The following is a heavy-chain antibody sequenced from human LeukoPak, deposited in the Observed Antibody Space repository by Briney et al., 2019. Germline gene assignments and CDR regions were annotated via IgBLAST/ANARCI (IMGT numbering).Heavy chain of an antibody. CDR1: GYTFSGYY. CDR2: INPNSGGT. Sequence: ASVKVSCKASGYTFSGYYMHWVRQAPGQGLEWMGWINPNSGGTNYAQKFQGRVTMTRDTSISTAYMEMRRLRSDDTAVYYCARLGYSSGSDYWGQGTLVTVSS. V-gene: IGHV1-2*02. J-gene: IGHJ4*02. CDR3: ARLGYSSGSDY. D-gene: IGHD6-19*01.